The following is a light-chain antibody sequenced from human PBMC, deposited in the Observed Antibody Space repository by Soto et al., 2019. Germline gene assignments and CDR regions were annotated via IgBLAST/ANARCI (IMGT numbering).Light chain of an antibody. V-gene: IGKV1-39*01. CDR1: QSISTY. J-gene: IGKJ3*01. CDR2: AAS. Sequence: DIQMTQSPSSLSASVGDRVTITCRASQSISTYLNWYQQKPGKAPKLLIYAASNLQSGVPSRFSGSGSGTDFTLTITSLQPEDFATYYCQQGASTGFFGPGTKVDI. CDR3: QQGASTGF.